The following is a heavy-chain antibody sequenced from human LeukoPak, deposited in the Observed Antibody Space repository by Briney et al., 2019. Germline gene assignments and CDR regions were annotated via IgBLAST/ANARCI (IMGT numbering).Heavy chain of an antibody. CDR3: ARVLLPSGMGY. V-gene: IGHV3-21*01. CDR2: ITSTTGYI. Sequence: GGSLRLSCAASGFTFSTYAMTWLRQAPGKGLEWVSSITSTTGYISYADSVKGRFTISRDNAKNSLYLQMNSLRAEDTAVYYCARVLLPSGMGYWGQGTLVTVSS. J-gene: IGHJ4*02. D-gene: IGHD2-2*01. CDR1: GFTFSTYA.